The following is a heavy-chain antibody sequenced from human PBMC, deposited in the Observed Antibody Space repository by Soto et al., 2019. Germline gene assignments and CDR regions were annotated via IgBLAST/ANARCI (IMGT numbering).Heavy chain of an antibody. CDR2: IWYDGSNK. V-gene: IGHV3-33*01. CDR3: ARDDSILQNYYYYYGMDV. Sequence: PVGSLRLSCAASGFTFSSYGMHWVRQAPGKGLEWVAVIWYDGSNKYYADSVKGRFTISRDNSKNTLYLQMNSLRAEDTAVYYCARDDSILQNYYYYYGMDVWGQGTTVTVSS. D-gene: IGHD3-22*01. CDR1: GFTFSSYG. J-gene: IGHJ6*02.